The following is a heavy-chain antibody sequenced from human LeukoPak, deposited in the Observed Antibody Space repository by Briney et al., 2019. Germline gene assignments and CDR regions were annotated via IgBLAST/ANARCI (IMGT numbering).Heavy chain of an antibody. CDR3: AKDSAEAVAGTRWSWFDP. CDR2: ISWNSDSI. Sequence: GGSLRLSCAASGFTFDDYAMHWVRQAPGKGLEWVSGISWNSDSIAYAGSVKGRFTISRDNAKKSLYLQMNSLRAEDAALYYCAKDSAEAVAGTRWSWFDPWGQGTLVTVSS. D-gene: IGHD6-19*01. J-gene: IGHJ5*02. V-gene: IGHV3-9*01. CDR1: GFTFDDYA.